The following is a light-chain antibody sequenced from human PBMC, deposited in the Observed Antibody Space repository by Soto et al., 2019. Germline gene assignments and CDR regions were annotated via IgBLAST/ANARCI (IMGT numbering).Light chain of an antibody. CDR2: NVY. Sequence: QSALTQPASVSGSPGQSITISCTGTSSDVGAYNFVSWHQQHPGKAPKLMIYNVYARPSGLSYRFSGSKSGNTASLTISGIQGEDEADYYCSAYTVSRTYVFGTGTKLTVL. J-gene: IGLJ1*01. V-gene: IGLV2-14*03. CDR3: SAYTVSRTYV. CDR1: SSDVGAYNF.